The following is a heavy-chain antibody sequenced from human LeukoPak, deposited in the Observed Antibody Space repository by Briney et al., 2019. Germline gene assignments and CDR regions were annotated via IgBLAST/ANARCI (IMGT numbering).Heavy chain of an antibody. V-gene: IGHV3-53*04. Sequence: GGSLRLSCAASGLTVSSNYMSWVRQAPGKGLEWVSVIYSGGSTYYADSVKGRFTISRHNSKNTLYLQMNSLRAEDTAVYYCARDLNTGWFDPWGQGTLVTVSS. CDR2: IYSGGST. CDR1: GLTVSSNY. J-gene: IGHJ5*02. CDR3: ARDLNTGWFDP.